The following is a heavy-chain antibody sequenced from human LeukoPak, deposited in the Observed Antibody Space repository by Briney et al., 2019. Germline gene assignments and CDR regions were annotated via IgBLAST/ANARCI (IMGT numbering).Heavy chain of an antibody. V-gene: IGHV3-33*01. CDR3: ARGTADGRDGYNHVFDY. J-gene: IGHJ4*02. CDR2: IWYDGNKK. Sequence: PGGSLRLSCAVSGFTFSSYGMHWVRQTAGKGLEGVAAIWYDGNKKSYGESVKGRFAVSRDNSMNTLYLQMDSLRAEDTAIYYCARGTADGRDGYNHVFDYWGQGSLVTVSS. D-gene: IGHD5-24*01. CDR1: GFTFSSYG.